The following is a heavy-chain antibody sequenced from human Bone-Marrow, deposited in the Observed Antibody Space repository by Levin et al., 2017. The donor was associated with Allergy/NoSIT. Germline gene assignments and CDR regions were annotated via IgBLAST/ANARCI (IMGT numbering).Heavy chain of an antibody. Sequence: KAGESLKISCKASGYTFTGYYMHWVRQAPGQGLEWMGRINPNSGGTNYAQKFQGRVTMTRDTSISTAYMELSRLRSDDTAVYYCAREPMITFGGVIVIPFDYWGQGTLVTVSS. CDR3: AREPMITFGGVIVIPFDY. D-gene: IGHD3-16*02. V-gene: IGHV1-2*06. CDR1: GYTFTGYY. CDR2: INPNSGGT. J-gene: IGHJ4*02.